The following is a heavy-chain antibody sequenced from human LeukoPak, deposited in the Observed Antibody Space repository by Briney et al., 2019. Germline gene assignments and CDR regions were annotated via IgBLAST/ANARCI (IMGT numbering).Heavy chain of an antibody. CDR2: ISGSGASA. D-gene: IGHD3-3*01. CDR1: GFTFSSYA. CDR3: APSGYYYSLDY. V-gene: IGHV3-23*01. J-gene: IGHJ4*02. Sequence: GGSLRLSCAASGFTFSSYAMTWVRQAPGKGLEWVSGISGSGASAYYADSVKGRFTISRDNAKNSLYLQMNSLRAEDTAVYYCAPSGYYYSLDYWGQGTLVTVSS.